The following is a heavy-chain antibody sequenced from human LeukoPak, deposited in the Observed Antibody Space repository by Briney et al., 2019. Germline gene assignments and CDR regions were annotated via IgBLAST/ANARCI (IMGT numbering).Heavy chain of an antibody. J-gene: IGHJ4*02. D-gene: IGHD4-17*01. V-gene: IGHV3-23*01. CDR1: GFTFNSLG. CDR2: ISGSGGST. Sequence: PGGSLRLSCAASGFTFNSLGMHWVRQAPGKGLEWVSAISGSGGSTYYADSVKGRFTISRDNSKNTLYLQMNSLRAEDTAVYYCAKDDYGDYAYYFDYWGQGTLVTVSS. CDR3: AKDDYGDYAYYFDY.